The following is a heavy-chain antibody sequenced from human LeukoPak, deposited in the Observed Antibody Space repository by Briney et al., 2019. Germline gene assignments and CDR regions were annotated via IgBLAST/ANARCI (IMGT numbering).Heavy chain of an antibody. D-gene: IGHD6-13*01. V-gene: IGHV6-1*01. CDR2: TYYRSKWYN. CDR3: ARARDGYSSSWYLFSAFDI. CDR1: RESVSSNSAA. J-gene: IGHJ3*02. Sequence: SQILSLTCAISRESVSSNSAAWNWIRHYPSRGLEWLGRTYYRSKWYNDYAVSVKSRITINPGTSKNQFSLQLNSVTPEDTAVYYCARARDGYSSSWYLFSAFDIWGQGTMVTVSS.